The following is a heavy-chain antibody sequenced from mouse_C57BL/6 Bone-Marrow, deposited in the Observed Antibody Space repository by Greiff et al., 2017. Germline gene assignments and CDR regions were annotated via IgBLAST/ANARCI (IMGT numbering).Heavy chain of an antibody. J-gene: IGHJ2*01. Sequence: VQLQQSGAELARPGASVKLSCKASGYTFTSYGISWVKQRSGQGLEWIGEIYPRSGNTYYNEKFKGKATLTADKSSSTAYMELRSLTSEDSAVYICARSDYGSSPYYFDYWGQGTTLTVSS. CDR3: ARSDYGSSPYYFDY. D-gene: IGHD1-1*01. V-gene: IGHV1-81*01. CDR1: GYTFTSYG. CDR2: IYPRSGNT.